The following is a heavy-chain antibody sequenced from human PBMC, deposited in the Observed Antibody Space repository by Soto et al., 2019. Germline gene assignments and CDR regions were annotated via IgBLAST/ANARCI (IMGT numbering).Heavy chain of an antibody. CDR1: GXTFTSYD. V-gene: IGHV1-8*01. D-gene: IGHD2-15*01. Sequence: GASVKVSCKASGXTFTSYDINWVRQATGQGLEWMGWMNPNSGNTGYAQKFQGRVTMTRNTSISTAYMELSSLRSEDTAVYYCARARGYCSGGSCYSSYYYGMDVWGQGTTVTVSS. J-gene: IGHJ6*02. CDR2: MNPNSGNT. CDR3: ARARGYCSGGSCYSSYYYGMDV.